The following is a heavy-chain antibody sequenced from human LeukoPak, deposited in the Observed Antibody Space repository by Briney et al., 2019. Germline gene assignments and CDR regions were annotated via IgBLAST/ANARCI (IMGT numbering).Heavy chain of an antibody. Sequence: SQTLSLTCTVSGGSISSGGYYWSWIRQHPGKGLEWIGYIYYSGSTYYNPSLKSRVTISVDTSKNQFSLKLSSVTAADTAVYYCARVENCSGGSCCVWYFDYWGQGTLVTVSS. CDR1: GGSISSGGYY. CDR2: IYYSGST. D-gene: IGHD2-15*01. CDR3: ARVENCSGGSCCVWYFDY. J-gene: IGHJ4*02. V-gene: IGHV4-31*03.